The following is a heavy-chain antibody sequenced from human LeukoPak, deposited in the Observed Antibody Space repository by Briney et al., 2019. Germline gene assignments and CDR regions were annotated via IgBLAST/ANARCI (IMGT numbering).Heavy chain of an antibody. J-gene: IGHJ4*02. V-gene: IGHV3-48*04. CDR2: IRSGGTNT. Sequence: PGGSLRLSCAASGFTFSSFSMNWVRQVPGKGLEWVSYIRSGGTNTDYTGSVKGRFTISRDNAKNSLYLQMNSLRAEDTAVYYCARMNYVSSGWGAPFDYRGQGTLVTVSS. D-gene: IGHD1-7*01. CDR3: ARMNYVSSGWGAPFDY. CDR1: GFTFSSFS.